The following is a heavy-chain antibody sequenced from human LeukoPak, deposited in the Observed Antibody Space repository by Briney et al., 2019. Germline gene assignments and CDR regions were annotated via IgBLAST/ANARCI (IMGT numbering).Heavy chain of an antibody. CDR1: GYTFSTYA. CDR3: AYSGYQGALGAFDI. D-gene: IGHD5-12*01. Sequence: EASVKVSCKASGYTFSTYAMHWVRQAPGQRLEWMGWINAGSGNTKYSQKFQGRVTITRDTSASTAYMELSSLRSEDTAVYYCAYSGYQGALGAFDIWGQGTMVTVSS. J-gene: IGHJ3*02. CDR2: INAGSGNT. V-gene: IGHV1-3*01.